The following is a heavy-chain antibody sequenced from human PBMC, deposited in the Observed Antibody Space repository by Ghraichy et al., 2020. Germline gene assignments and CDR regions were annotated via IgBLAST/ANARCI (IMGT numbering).Heavy chain of an antibody. D-gene: IGHD6-19*01. J-gene: IGHJ5*02. Sequence: SQTLSLTCAVYGGSFSGYYWSWIRQPPGKGLEWIGEINHSGSTNYNPSLKSRVTISVDTSKNQFSLKLSSVTAADTAVYYCARGRRVAVASKNNWFDPWGQGTLVTVSS. CDR1: GGSFSGYY. CDR3: ARGRRVAVASKNNWFDP. CDR2: INHSGST. V-gene: IGHV4-34*01.